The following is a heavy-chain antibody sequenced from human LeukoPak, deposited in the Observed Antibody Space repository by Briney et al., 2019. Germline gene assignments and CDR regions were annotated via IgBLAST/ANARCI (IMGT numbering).Heavy chain of an antibody. CDR1: GFTVSSNY. V-gene: IGHV3-53*05. CDR3: AKSRVEAVAGILDY. J-gene: IGHJ4*02. D-gene: IGHD6-19*01. CDR2: IYSGGST. Sequence: GGSLRLSCAASGFTVSSNYMSWVRQAPGKGLEWVSVIYSGGSTYYADSVKGRFTISRDNSKNTLYLQMNSLRAEDTAVYYCAKSRVEAVAGILDYWGQGTLVTVSS.